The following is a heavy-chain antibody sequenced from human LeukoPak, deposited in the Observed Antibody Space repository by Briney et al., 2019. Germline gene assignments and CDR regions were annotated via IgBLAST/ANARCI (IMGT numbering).Heavy chain of an antibody. Sequence: GGSLRLSCAASGFTFSDYYMSWIRQVPGKGLEWVSYISSSSSYTNYADSVKGRFTISRDNAKNSLYLQMNSLRAEDTAVYYCARVGLLGSGRPVFDYWGQGTLVTVSS. CDR3: ARVGLLGSGRPVFDY. CDR2: ISSSSSYT. D-gene: IGHD3-10*01. CDR1: GFTFSDYY. J-gene: IGHJ4*02. V-gene: IGHV3-11*06.